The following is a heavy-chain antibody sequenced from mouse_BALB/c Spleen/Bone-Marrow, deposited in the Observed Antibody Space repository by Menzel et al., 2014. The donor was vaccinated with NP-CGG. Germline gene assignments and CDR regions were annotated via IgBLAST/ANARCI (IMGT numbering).Heavy chain of an antibody. J-gene: IGHJ3*01. CDR2: IYPGDGDT. CDR1: GYAFSSYW. D-gene: IGHD2-12*01. CDR3: ARDDGFAY. V-gene: IGHV1-80*01. Sequence: VQLQQSGAELVRPGSSVKISRKASGYAFSSYWMNWVKQRPGQGLEWIGQIYPGDGDTNYNGKFKGKATLTADKSSSTAYMQLSSLTSEDSAVYFCARDDGFAYWGQGTLVTVSA.